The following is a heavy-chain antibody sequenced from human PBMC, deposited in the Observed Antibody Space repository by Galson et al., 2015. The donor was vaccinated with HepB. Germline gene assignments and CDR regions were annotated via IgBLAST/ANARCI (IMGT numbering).Heavy chain of an antibody. J-gene: IGHJ4*02. CDR1: GFTSSSYA. D-gene: IGHD3-10*01. V-gene: IGHV3-30*04. Sequence: SLRLSCAASGFTSSSYAMHWVRQAPGKGLEWVAVVSYDGRNKYYADSVMGRFTISRDNAKNTLYLQMNSLRAEDTAVYYCVRDPPHLRELFDYWGQGALVTVSS. CDR2: VSYDGRNK. CDR3: VRDPPHLRELFDY.